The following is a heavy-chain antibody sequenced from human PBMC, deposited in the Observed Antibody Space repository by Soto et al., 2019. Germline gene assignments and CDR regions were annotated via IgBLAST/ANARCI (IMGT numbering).Heavy chain of an antibody. CDR3: AGDPPATRHGMDV. J-gene: IGHJ6*02. Sequence: LRLSCAASGFSFKDYYMTWMRQTPEKGLEWVSVIYSGGSTYYADSVRGRFTISRDNSKNTLYLQMKSLRAEDAAVYYCAGDPPATRHGMDVWGQGTTVTVSS. CDR1: GFSFKDYY. CDR2: IYSGGST. V-gene: IGHV3-53*01.